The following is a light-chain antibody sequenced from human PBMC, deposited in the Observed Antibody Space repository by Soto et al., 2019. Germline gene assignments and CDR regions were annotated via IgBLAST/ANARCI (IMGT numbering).Light chain of an antibody. CDR1: HSVSSN. V-gene: IGKV3-15*01. Sequence: EIEMTQSPATLSVSPGERATLSCRASHSVSSNLAWYQQKPGQAPRLLIYGTSTRATGIPVRFSGSGSGTEFTVTISSLQSDDSAVYYCQQYNDWPLTFGGGTKVEIK. CDR2: GTS. J-gene: IGKJ4*01. CDR3: QQYNDWPLT.